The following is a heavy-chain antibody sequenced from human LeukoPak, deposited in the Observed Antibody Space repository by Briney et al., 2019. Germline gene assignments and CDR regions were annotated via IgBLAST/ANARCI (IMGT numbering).Heavy chain of an antibody. J-gene: IGHJ4*02. D-gene: IGHD2-2*01. CDR2: ISYDGSNK. CDR3: AKDRCSSTSCYFHYFDY. Sequence: GGSLRLSCAASGFTFSSYGMHWVRQAPGKGLEWVAVISYDGSNKYYADSVKGRFTISTDNSKNTLYLQMNSLRAEDTAVYYCAKDRCSSTSCYFHYFDYWGQGTLVTVSS. V-gene: IGHV3-30*18. CDR1: GFTFSSYG.